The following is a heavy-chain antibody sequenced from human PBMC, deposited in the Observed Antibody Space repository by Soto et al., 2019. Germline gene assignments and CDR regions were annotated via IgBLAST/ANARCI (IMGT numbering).Heavy chain of an antibody. D-gene: IGHD1-1*01. CDR2: TIPAFGTA. CDR1: GAGDTFSNYG. V-gene: IGHV1-69*06. J-gene: IGHJ4*02. CDR3: WRHNKTALPPLDC. Sequence: QVHLVQSGAEVKSPGSAVKVSCKVSGAGDTFSNYGLNWMRQAPGQGLEWMGGTIPAFGTANYAQKFQGRVAITADTSTTTAYMELSSLRSEDTAVYYCWRHNKTALPPLDCWGQGTLVSVSS.